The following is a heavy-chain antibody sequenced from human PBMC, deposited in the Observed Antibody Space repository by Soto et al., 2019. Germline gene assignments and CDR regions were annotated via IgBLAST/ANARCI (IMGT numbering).Heavy chain of an antibody. CDR2: MNPNSGNT. Sequence: ASVKVSCKASGYTFTSYDINWVRQATGQGLEWMGWMNPNSGNTGYAQKFQGRVTMTRNTSISTAYMELSSLRSEDTAVYYCARGPSSSINMVRGVYYYGMDVWGQGTTVTVSS. V-gene: IGHV1-8*01. D-gene: IGHD3-10*01. CDR1: GYTFTSYD. J-gene: IGHJ6*02. CDR3: ARGPSSSINMVRGVYYYGMDV.